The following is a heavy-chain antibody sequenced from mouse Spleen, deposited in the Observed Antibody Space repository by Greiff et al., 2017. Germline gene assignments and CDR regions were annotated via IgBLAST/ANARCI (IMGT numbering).Heavy chain of an antibody. Sequence: VQLVESGAELARPGASVKLSCKASGYTFTSYGISWVKQRTGQGLEWIGEIYPRSGNTYYNEKFKGKATLTADKSSSTAYMELRSLTSEDSAVYFCARGPITTATSYWGQGTLVTVSA. D-gene: IGHD1-2*01. CDR3: ARGPITTATSY. CDR2: IYPRSGNT. J-gene: IGHJ3*01. CDR1: GYTFTSYG. V-gene: IGHV1-81*01.